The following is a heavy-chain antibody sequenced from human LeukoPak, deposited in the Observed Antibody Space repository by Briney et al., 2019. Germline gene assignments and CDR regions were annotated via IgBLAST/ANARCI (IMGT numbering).Heavy chain of an antibody. J-gene: IGHJ4*02. Sequence: SETLSLTCTVSGGSISSSSYYWGWIRQPPGKGLEWIGSIYYSGSTYYNASLKSRVTISVDTSKNQFSLKLSSVTAADTAVYYCARGRRGTMVQGVNFDYWGQGTLVTVSS. CDR3: ARGRRGTMVQGVNFDY. V-gene: IGHV4-39*01. CDR2: IYYSGST. CDR1: GGSISSSSYY. D-gene: IGHD3-10*01.